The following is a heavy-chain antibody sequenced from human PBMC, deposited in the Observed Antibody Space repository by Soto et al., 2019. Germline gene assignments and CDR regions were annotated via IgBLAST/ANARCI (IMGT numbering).Heavy chain of an antibody. D-gene: IGHD3-10*01. Sequence: GGSLRLSCAASGFTFSNAWMSWVRQAPGKGLEWVGRIKSKTDGGTTDYAAPVKGRFTISRDDSKNTLYLQMNSLKTEDTAVYYCTTADTMVRGVTHTDAFDIWGQGTMVTVSS. V-gene: IGHV3-15*01. CDR2: IKSKTDGGTT. CDR1: GFTFSNAW. CDR3: TTADTMVRGVTHTDAFDI. J-gene: IGHJ3*02.